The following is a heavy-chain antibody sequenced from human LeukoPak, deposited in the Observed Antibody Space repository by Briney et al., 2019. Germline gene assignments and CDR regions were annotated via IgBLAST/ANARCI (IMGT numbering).Heavy chain of an antibody. J-gene: IGHJ6*03. CDR3: ASRGGTYPKYYYMDV. CDR1: GYTFTGSY. Sequence: ASLKLSCTASGYTFTGSYMHWVRQAPGQGLEWMGWINPNNSGTIYAEKFQGRVTMTGDTAISTAYMELNSLRSDDTAVYYCASRGGTYPKYYYMDVWGKGTTVTVSS. V-gene: IGHV1-2*02. CDR2: INPNNSGT.